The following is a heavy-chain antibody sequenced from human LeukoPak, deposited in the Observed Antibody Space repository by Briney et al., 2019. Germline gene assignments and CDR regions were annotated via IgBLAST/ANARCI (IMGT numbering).Heavy chain of an antibody. CDR3: AKQTGSGLFILP. Sequence: PSETLSLTCAVSGGSIRSHHWWSWVRQPPGKGLEWIGHIFHNGNTNYNPSLKSRVTMSVDKSKNQFSLKLTSVTAADTAVYYCAKQTGSGLFILPGGQGTLVTVSS. V-gene: IGHV4-4*02. CDR1: GGSIRSHHW. J-gene: IGHJ4*02. D-gene: IGHD3/OR15-3a*01. CDR2: IFHNGNT.